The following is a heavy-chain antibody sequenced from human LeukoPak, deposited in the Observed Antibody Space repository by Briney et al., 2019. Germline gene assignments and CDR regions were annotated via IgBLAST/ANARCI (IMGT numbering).Heavy chain of an antibody. CDR2: IYYSGST. J-gene: IGHJ4*02. Sequence: SETLSLTCTVSGGSISSSSYYWGWLRQPPGKGLEWIGSIYYSGSTYYNPSLKSRVTISVDTSKNQFSLTLSSVTAADTAVYYCARDGGLLWFGDSFDYWGQGTLVTVSS. CDR1: GGSISSSSYY. V-gene: IGHV4-39*02. D-gene: IGHD3-10*01. CDR3: ARDGGLLWFGDSFDY.